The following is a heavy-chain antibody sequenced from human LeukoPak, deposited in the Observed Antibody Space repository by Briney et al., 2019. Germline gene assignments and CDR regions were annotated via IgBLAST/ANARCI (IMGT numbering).Heavy chain of an antibody. D-gene: IGHD3-22*01. J-gene: IGHJ5*02. Sequence: ASVKVSCKASGYTFTSYYMHWVRQAPGQGLEWMGIINPSGGSTSYAQKFQGRVTMTRDTSISTAYMELSRLRSDDTAVYYCARDHRSDRNRFDPWGQGTLVTVSS. CDR1: GYTFTSYY. CDR3: ARDHRSDRNRFDP. CDR2: INPSGGST. V-gene: IGHV1-46*01.